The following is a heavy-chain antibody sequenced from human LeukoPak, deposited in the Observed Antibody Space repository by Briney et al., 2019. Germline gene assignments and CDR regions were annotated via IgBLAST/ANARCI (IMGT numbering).Heavy chain of an antibody. CDR2: ISGSGGST. CDR1: GFTFSSYA. J-gene: IGHJ4*02. Sequence: GGSLRLSCAASGFTFSSYAMSWVRQAPGKGLEWVSAISGSGGSTYYADSVKGRFTISRDNSKNTLYLQMNSLRAEDTAVYYCANTRIYEQQLVYFDYWGQGTLVTVSS. V-gene: IGHV3-23*01. CDR3: ANTRIYEQQLVYFDY. D-gene: IGHD6-13*01.